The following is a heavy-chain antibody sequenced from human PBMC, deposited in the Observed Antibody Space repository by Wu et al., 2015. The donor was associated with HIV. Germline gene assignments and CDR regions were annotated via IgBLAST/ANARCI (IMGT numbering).Heavy chain of an antibody. CDR2: ISAYNENT. Sequence: QVHLVQSGAEVKKPGASVKVSCKASGYTFSSYGISWMRQAPGQGLEWMGWISAYNENTNYAQNLQGRVTMTRNTSISTAYMELRSLRSEDTAVYYCARGQRGYSYYFDYWGQGTLVTVSS. V-gene: IGHV1-18*01. J-gene: IGHJ4*02. D-gene: IGHD5-18*01. CDR3: ARGQRGYSYYFDY. CDR1: GYTFSSYG.